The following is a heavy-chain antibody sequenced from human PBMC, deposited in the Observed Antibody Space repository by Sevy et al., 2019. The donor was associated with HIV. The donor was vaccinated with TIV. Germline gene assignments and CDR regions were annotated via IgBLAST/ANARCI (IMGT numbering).Heavy chain of an antibody. J-gene: IGHJ4*02. CDR3: ARDKPQGVVVLPGAMWGGVDY. Sequence: ASVKVSCRASGYTFRSYGISWVRQAPGQGLEWMGWISPYTGDTDFAQTVQGRVSMTSGTSTSTAYMELRSLRSDDTAVYYCARDKPQGVVVLPGAMWGGVDYWGQGTLVTVSS. D-gene: IGHD2-2*01. CDR2: ISPYTGDT. V-gene: IGHV1-18*01. CDR1: GYTFRSYG.